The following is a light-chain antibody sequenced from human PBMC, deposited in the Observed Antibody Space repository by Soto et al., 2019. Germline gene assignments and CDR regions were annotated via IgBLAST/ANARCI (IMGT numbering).Light chain of an antibody. CDR2: EIS. CDR3: LRHNTYPYT. CDR1: KDISRC. J-gene: IGKJ2*01. V-gene: IGKV1-17*03. Sequence: DVQMAQSPSDMSASVGDTVTIACRASKDISRCVAWFQHKPGRAPERLIYEISNLQLGVPLRFSGSCSWTEFTLAISGLRPEDFATDYCLRHNTYPYTFGQGTKLEIK.